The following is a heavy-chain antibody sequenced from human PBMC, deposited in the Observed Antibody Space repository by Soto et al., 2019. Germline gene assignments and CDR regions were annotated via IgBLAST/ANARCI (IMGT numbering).Heavy chain of an antibody. CDR3: AKEPRSNGYFDL. D-gene: IGHD3-16*01. CDR2: ISGSGGKT. CDR1: GFTFSSYA. J-gene: IGHJ2*01. Sequence: VQLVESGGGVVQPGRSLRISCAASGFTFSSYAMSWVRQAPGKGLEWVSAISGSGGKTYYADSVRGRFTISRDNSKNTLWLQMNSLRAEDTAVYYCAKEPRSNGYFDLWGLGTLVSVSS. V-gene: IGHV3-23*04.